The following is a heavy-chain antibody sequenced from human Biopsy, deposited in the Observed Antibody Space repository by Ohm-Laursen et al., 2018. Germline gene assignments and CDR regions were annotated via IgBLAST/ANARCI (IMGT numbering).Heavy chain of an antibody. CDR2: IIPIVDIV. Sequence: SSVKVSCKVSGDTFNKYGIFWVRQALGQGLEWMGRIIPIVDIVNYAQRFQGRVTMTADKSTSTAYLDLSSLISEDTAVYYCARGGSGSGYYGMDVWGQGTTVTVSS. CDR1: GDTFNKYG. D-gene: IGHD3-10*01. J-gene: IGHJ6*02. V-gene: IGHV1-69*04. CDR3: ARGGSGSGYYGMDV.